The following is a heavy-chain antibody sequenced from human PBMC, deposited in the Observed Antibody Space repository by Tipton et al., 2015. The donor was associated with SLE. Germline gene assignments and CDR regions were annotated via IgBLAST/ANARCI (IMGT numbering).Heavy chain of an antibody. D-gene: IGHD2-15*01. J-gene: IGHJ4*02. V-gene: IGHV4-39*01. Sequence: GLVKPSETLSLTCTVSGGSMSRSSYYWAWIRQPPGKGLEWIGTIYYSGSPYYNPSLKSRLTISVDTSKNQFSLKLSSVTAADTAVYYCEGGPYPYLFWGQGTLVTVSS. CDR2: IYYSGSP. CDR3: EGGPYPYLF. CDR1: GGSMSRSSYY.